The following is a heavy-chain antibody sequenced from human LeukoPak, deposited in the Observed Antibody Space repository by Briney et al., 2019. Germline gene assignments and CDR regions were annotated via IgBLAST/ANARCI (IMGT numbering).Heavy chain of an antibody. Sequence: GGSLRLSCAASGFTFSSYSMNWVRQAPGKGLDWVSSISSSSSSIYYADSVKGRFTISRDNAKNSLYLQMNSLRAEDTAVYYCARVKEASAFDIWGQGTMVTVSS. V-gene: IGHV3-21*01. J-gene: IGHJ3*02. D-gene: IGHD5-12*01. CDR2: ISSSSSSI. CDR3: ARVKEASAFDI. CDR1: GFTFSSYS.